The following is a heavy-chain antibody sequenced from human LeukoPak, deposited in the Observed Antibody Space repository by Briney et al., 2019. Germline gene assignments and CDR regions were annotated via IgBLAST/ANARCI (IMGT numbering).Heavy chain of an antibody. D-gene: IGHD3-10*01. J-gene: IGHJ4*02. CDR3: ARGPTYYYRSGSPYFDY. V-gene: IGHV4-34*01. Sequence: PSETLSLTCAVYGGSFSGYYWSWIRQPPGKGLEWIVEINHSGSTNYNPSLKSRVTISVDTSKNQFSLKLSSVTAADTAVYYCARGPTYYYRSGSPYFDYWGQGTLVTVSS. CDR1: GGSFSGYY. CDR2: INHSGST.